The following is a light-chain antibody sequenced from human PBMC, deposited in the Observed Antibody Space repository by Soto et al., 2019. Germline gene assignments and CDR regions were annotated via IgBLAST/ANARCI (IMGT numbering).Light chain of an antibody. CDR3: CSYTSSSTLV. Sequence: QSVLTQPASVSGSPGQSITISCTGTSSDVGGYNYVSWYQQHPGKAPKLMIYEVSNRPSGVSNRFSGSKSGNTASLTISGLQAEYEADYYCCSYTSSSTLVFGTGTNVTVL. CDR1: SSDVGGYNY. CDR2: EVS. J-gene: IGLJ1*01. V-gene: IGLV2-14*01.